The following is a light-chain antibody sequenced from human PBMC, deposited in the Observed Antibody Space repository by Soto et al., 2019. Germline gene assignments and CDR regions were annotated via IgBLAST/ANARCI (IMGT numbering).Light chain of an antibody. Sequence: EIVMTQSPATLSVSPGERVTLSCRASQDIRSSLAWYQQKPGQAPRLLIYGASIRATGVPATFSGSGSGTEFTLSISSLQSDDSATYYCQQYKSRRTFGQGTKVDI. CDR3: QQYKSRRT. J-gene: IGKJ1*01. CDR1: QDIRSS. CDR2: GAS. V-gene: IGKV3-15*01.